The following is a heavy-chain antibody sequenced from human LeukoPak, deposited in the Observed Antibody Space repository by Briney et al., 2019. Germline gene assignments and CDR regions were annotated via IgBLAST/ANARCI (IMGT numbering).Heavy chain of an antibody. J-gene: IGHJ4*02. CDR2: IYPDGAI. Sequence: MPSETLSLTCTVSGASISTYFWTWIRQPAGKGLEWIGRIYPDGAINYNPSLKSRVTMSVDTSKNQFSLKLISVTAADTAVYYCAREYGDQGTRNFDYWGQGGLVTVSS. CDR3: AREYGDQGTRNFDY. V-gene: IGHV4-4*07. D-gene: IGHD4-17*01. CDR1: GASISTYF.